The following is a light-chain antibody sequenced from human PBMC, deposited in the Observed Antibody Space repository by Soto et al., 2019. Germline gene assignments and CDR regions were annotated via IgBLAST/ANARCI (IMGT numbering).Light chain of an antibody. CDR3: QQRSNWPPIT. CDR1: QSVSSY. Sequence: PEERATLSCRASQSVSSYLAWYQQKPGQAPRLLIYDASNRATGIPARFSGSGSGTDFTLTISSLEPEDFAVYYCQQRSNWPPITFGQGTRLEI. J-gene: IGKJ5*01. CDR2: DAS. V-gene: IGKV3-11*01.